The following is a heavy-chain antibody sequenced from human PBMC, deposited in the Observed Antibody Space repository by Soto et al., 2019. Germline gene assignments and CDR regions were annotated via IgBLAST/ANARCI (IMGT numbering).Heavy chain of an antibody. CDR1: GFSLTTGKMG. CDR3: ARMNVDSYQFYYAMDV. D-gene: IGHD4-17*01. J-gene: IGHJ6*02. Sequence: SGPTLVNPTETLTLTCTVSGFSLTTGKMGVSWIRQPPGKALEWLAHIFSDNERSYSTSLQGRLTTSKDTSGSQVVLSMTNVDPVDTATYYCARMNVDSYQFYYAMDVWGQGTTVTVSS. V-gene: IGHV2-26*01. CDR2: IFSDNER.